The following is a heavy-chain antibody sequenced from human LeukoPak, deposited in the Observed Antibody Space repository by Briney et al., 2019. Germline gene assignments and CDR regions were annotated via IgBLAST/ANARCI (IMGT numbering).Heavy chain of an antibody. D-gene: IGHD3-10*01. J-gene: IGHJ4*02. V-gene: IGHV3-23*01. Sequence: GGSLRLSCAASGFTFSSYAMGWVRQAPGEGLEWVSSISGSGGSTYYADSVKGRFTISRDNSKNTLSLQMNSLRAEDTAVYYCAKGVRYYFGSGSSHFDYWGQGTLVTVSS. CDR1: GFTFSSYA. CDR3: AKGVRYYFGSGSSHFDY. CDR2: ISGSGGST.